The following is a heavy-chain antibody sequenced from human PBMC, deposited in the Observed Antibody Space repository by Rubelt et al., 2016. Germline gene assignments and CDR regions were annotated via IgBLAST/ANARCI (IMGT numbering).Heavy chain of an antibody. Sequence: QVQLVQSGAEVKKPGASVKVSCKASGYTFTSYGISWVRQAPGKGLEWMGGFDPEDGETINAQRVQGRVARTEDTCTDTAYMERSSLRSEEPAVYYCATGQYSSGCDYWGQGTLVTVSS. V-gene: IGHV1-24*01. D-gene: IGHD6-19*01. J-gene: IGHJ4*02. CDR3: ATGQYSSGCDY. CDR2: FDPEDGET. CDR1: GYTFTSYG.